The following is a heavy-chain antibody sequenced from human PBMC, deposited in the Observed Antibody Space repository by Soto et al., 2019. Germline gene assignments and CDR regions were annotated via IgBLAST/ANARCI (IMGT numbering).Heavy chain of an antibody. D-gene: IGHD2-21*02. Sequence: SETLSLTCTVSGGSISSGDYYWSWIRQPPGKGLEWIGYIYYSGSTYYNPSLKSRVTISVDTSKNQFSLKLSSVTAADTAVYYCARSRAVVTPYNWFDPWGQGTLVIVSS. CDR3: ARSRAVVTPYNWFDP. CDR2: IYYSGST. J-gene: IGHJ5*02. V-gene: IGHV4-30-4*01. CDR1: GGSISSGDYY.